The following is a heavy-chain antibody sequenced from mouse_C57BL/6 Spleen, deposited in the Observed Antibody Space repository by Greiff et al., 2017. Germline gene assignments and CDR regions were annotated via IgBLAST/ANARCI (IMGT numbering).Heavy chain of an antibody. CDR1: GYTFTSYW. J-gene: IGHJ1*03. D-gene: IGHD1-1*01. V-gene: IGHV1-7*01. Sequence: QVQLQQPGAELAKPGASVKLSCKASGYTFTSYWMHWVKQRPGQGLEWIGYINPSSGYTKYNQKFKDKATLTADKSSSTAYMQLSSLTYEDSAVYDCATSYCDGGSYWWYFDDWGKGTTVTVSS. CDR2: INPSSGYT. CDR3: ATSYCDGGSYWWYFDD.